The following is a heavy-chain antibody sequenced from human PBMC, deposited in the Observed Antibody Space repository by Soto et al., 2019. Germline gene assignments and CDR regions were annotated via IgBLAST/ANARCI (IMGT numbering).Heavy chain of an antibody. CDR1: GGSFSGYY. V-gene: IGHV4-34*01. D-gene: IGHD3-10*01. J-gene: IGHJ5*02. CDR2: INHSGST. CDR3: ARASSWNYYGSGSHRPRYNWFDP. Sequence: PSETLSLTCAVYGGSFSGYYWSWIRQPPGKGLEWIGEINHSGSTNYNPSLKSRVTISVDTSKNQFSLKLSSVTAADTAVYYCARASSWNYYGSGSHRPRYNWFDPWGQGTLVTVSS.